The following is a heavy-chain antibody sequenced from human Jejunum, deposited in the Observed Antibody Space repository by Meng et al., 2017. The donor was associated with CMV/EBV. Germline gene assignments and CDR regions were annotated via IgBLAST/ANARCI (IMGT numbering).Heavy chain of an antibody. J-gene: IGHJ4*02. CDR3: TTGATVFGVVIMGANF. V-gene: IGHV3-15*01. D-gene: IGHD3-3*01. Sequence: FSSYSMNWVRQAPGKGLEWVGRIKTKTDGETTDYAAPVKGRFIISRDDSENTLYLQMNSLKTEDTAVYYCTTGATVFGVVIMGANFWGQGTLVTVSS. CDR1: FSSYS. CDR2: IKTKTDGETT.